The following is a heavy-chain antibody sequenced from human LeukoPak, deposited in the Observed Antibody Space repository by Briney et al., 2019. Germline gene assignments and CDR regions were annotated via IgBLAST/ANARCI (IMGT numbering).Heavy chain of an antibody. CDR1: GFTFSTHW. J-gene: IGHJ4*02. V-gene: IGHV3-7*03. CDR3: ASDFGSGSFFAY. D-gene: IGHD3-10*01. Sequence: GGSLRLSCAASGFTFSTHWMSWVRQIPGKGLEWAANIKQDGSEKHYVDSVRGRFTISRDNAESSLYLQMNSLRAEDTAVYCCASDFGSGSFFAYWGQGTLVTVSS. CDR2: IKQDGSEK.